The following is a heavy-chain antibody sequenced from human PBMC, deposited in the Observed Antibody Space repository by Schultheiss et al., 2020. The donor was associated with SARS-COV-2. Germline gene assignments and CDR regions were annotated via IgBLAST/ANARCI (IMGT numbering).Heavy chain of an antibody. CDR2: IWYDGSNK. J-gene: IGHJ4*02. D-gene: IGHD6-13*01. CDR1: GFTFSSYA. V-gene: IGHV3-33*03. Sequence: GGSLRLSCAASGFTFSSYAMHWVRQAPGKGLEWVAVIWYDGSNKYYADSVKGRFTISRDNAKNSLFLQMNSLRAEDTAVFYCATAATAAHWGQGTLVTVSS. CDR3: ATAATAAH.